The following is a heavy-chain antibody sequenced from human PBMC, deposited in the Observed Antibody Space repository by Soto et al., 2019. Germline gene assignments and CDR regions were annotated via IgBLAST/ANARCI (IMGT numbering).Heavy chain of an antibody. CDR3: ARGRWLRSSFDY. V-gene: IGHV4-34*01. D-gene: IGHD5-12*01. Sequence: QVQLQQWGAGLLKPSETLSLTCAVYGGSFSGYYWSWIRQPPGKGLEWIGEINHSGSTNYNPSLTSRFTISVDTSKNQFSLKLSSVTAADTAVYYCARGRWLRSSFDYWGQGTLVTVSS. CDR1: GGSFSGYY. J-gene: IGHJ4*02. CDR2: INHSGST.